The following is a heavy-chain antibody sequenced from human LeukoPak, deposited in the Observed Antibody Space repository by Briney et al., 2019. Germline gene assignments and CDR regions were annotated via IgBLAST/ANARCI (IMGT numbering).Heavy chain of an antibody. CDR1: GGTFSSYA. CDR2: IIPIFGTA. CDR3: ARLGSSSWHSDY. D-gene: IGHD6-13*01. Sequence: ASVKVSCKASGGTFSSYAISWVRQAPGQGLEWMGRIIPIFGTANYAQKFQGRVTITTDESTSTAYMELRSLRSDDTAVYYCARLGSSSWHSDYWGQGTLVTVSS. V-gene: IGHV1-69*05. J-gene: IGHJ4*02.